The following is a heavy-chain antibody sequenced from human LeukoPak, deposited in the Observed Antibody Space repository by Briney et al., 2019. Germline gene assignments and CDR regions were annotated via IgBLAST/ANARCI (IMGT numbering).Heavy chain of an antibody. CDR3: ARDRLWFGESPPVDV. D-gene: IGHD3-10*01. V-gene: IGHV1-18*01. CDR1: VYTCTSYG. CDR2: ISAYNGNT. J-gene: IGHJ6*04. Sequence: ASVTLSLKASVYTCTSYGISWVRQAPGQGLEWMGWISAYNGNTNYAQKLQGRITMTTDTSTSTAYMELRSLRSDDTAVYYCARDRLWFGESPPVDVWGKGTTVTVSS.